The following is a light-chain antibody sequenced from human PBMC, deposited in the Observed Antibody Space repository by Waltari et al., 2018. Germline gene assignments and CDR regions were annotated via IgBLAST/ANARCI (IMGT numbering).Light chain of an antibody. V-gene: IGKV2-28*01. CDR1: QSHLHSNGDNY. CDR2: LGS. Sequence: DIVMTQSPLSLPVTPGEQASITCRSSQSHLHSNGDNYLDWYLQKPGQSPQLLIYLGSNRASGVPDRFSGSGSGTDFTLKISRVEAEDVGVYYCMQALQTPFTFGPGTKVDIK. J-gene: IGKJ3*01. CDR3: MQALQTPFT.